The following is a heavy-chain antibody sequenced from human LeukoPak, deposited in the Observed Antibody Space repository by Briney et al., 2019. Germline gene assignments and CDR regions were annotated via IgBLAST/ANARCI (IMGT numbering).Heavy chain of an antibody. J-gene: IGHJ4*02. D-gene: IGHD2-8*01. CDR3: ARDRCTNGVCYPFDY. V-gene: IGHV1-2*02. CDR1: GYTFTGYY. CDR2: INPNSGGT. Sequence: GASVKVSCKASGYTFTGYYMHWVRQAPGQGLEWMGWINPNSGGTNYAQKFQDRVTMTRDTSISTAYMELSRLRSDDTAVYYCARDRCTNGVCYPFDYWGQGTLVTVSS.